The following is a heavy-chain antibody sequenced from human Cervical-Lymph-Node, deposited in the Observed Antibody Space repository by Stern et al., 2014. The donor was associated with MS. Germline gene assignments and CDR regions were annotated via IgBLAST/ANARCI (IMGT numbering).Heavy chain of an antibody. D-gene: IGHD3-10*01. J-gene: IGHJ6*02. Sequence: VQLVESGGGLVQPGGSLRLSCAASGFTFSSYWMSWVRQAPGKGLEWVANIKQDGSEKYYVDSVKGRFTISRDNAKNSLYLQMNSLRAEDTAVYYCAREGVRATMVREAAYYYYGMDVWGQGTTVTVSS. V-gene: IGHV3-7*01. CDR3: AREGVRATMVREAAYYYYGMDV. CDR1: GFTFSSYW. CDR2: IKQDGSEK.